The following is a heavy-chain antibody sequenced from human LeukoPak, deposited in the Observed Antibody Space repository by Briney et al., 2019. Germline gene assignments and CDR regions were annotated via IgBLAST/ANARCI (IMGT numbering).Heavy chain of an antibody. CDR2: IKPDGSDK. CDR1: GFSFRSHW. CDR3: ATISAQTFDI. J-gene: IGHJ3*02. V-gene: IGHV3-7*01. D-gene: IGHD5-24*01. Sequence: PGGSLRLSCVGSGFSFRSHWVNWARQSPGKGLEWVANIKPDGSDKYYVDSARGRFTVSRDNAKNSAFLQMNSLRAEDTAIYYCATISAQTFDIWGQGTLVSVSS.